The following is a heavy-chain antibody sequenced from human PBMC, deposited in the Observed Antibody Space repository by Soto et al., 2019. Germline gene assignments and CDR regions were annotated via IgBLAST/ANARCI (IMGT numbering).Heavy chain of an antibody. CDR1: GYTFTSYA. CDR3: ARGGSLYWYFDL. V-gene: IGHV1-3*01. Sequence: QVQLVQSGDEVKKPGASVKGSCKASGYTFTSYAMHWMRQAPGQVLEWMGWINAGNGNTKYSQKFQGRVTITRDTSARTAYMELSRLRSEDTAVYYCARGGSLYWYFDLWGRGTLVTVSS. D-gene: IGHD1-26*01. CDR2: INAGNGNT. J-gene: IGHJ2*01.